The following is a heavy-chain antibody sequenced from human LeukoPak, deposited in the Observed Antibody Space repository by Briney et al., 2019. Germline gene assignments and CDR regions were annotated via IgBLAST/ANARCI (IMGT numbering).Heavy chain of an antibody. J-gene: IGHJ4*02. D-gene: IGHD2-15*01. CDR1: GGSISSSSDY. V-gene: IGHV4-61*05. CDR2: IYYSGST. Sequence: SETLSLTCTVSGGSISSSSDYWGWIRQPPGKGLEWIGYIYYSGSTKYNPSLESRVTISVDTSKNQFSLKLSSVTAADTAVYYCARGGGSLDYWGQGALVTVSS. CDR3: ARGGGSLDY.